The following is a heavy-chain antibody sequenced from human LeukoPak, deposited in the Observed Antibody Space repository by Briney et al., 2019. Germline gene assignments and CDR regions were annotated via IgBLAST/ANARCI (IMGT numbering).Heavy chain of an antibody. CDR2: INTDGRST. J-gene: IGHJ3*02. Sequence: GGSLRLSCAASGFTFSSYWMHWVRQAPGKGLVWVSRINTDGRSTSYADSVKGRFTTSRDNAKNTLYLQMNSLRAEDTAVYYCARGGDYYDSAGAFDIWGQGTMVTVSS. D-gene: IGHD3-22*01. CDR1: GFTFSSYW. V-gene: IGHV3-74*01. CDR3: ARGGDYYDSAGAFDI.